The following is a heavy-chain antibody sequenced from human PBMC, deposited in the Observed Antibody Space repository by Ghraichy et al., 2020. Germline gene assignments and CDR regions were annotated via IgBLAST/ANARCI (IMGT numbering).Heavy chain of an antibody. CDR3: ARARRGDYAPYYYYYYMDV. Sequence: ASVKVSCKASGYTFTSYDINWVRQATGQGLEWMGWMNPNSGNTGYAQKFQGRVTMTRNTSISTAYMELSSLRSEDTAVYYCARARRGDYAPYYYYYYMDVWGKGTTVTVSS. V-gene: IGHV1-8*01. CDR1: GYTFTSYD. J-gene: IGHJ6*03. D-gene: IGHD4-17*01. CDR2: MNPNSGNT.